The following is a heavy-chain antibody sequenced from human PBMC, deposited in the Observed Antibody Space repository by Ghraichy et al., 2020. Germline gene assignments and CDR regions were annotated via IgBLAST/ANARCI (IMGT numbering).Heavy chain of an antibody. D-gene: IGHD1-1*01. Sequence: SGKVSCKASGGTFSSYAISWVRQAPGQGLEWMGGIIPIFGTANYAQKFQGRVTITADKSTSTAYMELSSLRSEDTAVYYCARVRAANNDYYFDYWGQGTLVTVSS. CDR1: GGTFSSYA. J-gene: IGHJ4*02. CDR2: IIPIFGTA. V-gene: IGHV1-69*06. CDR3: ARVRAANNDYYFDY.